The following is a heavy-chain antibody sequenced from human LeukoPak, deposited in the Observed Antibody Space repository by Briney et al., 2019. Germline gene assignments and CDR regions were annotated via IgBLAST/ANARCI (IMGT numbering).Heavy chain of an antibody. V-gene: IGHV4-4*07. CDR3: ANGGNSGSYFED. Sequence: SETLSLTCTVSGDSITNYYWSWVRQPAGKGLEWIGRLYTRGRTDYNPSLMSRVTVSVGTSKNQFSLKLSSVTAGDTAVYYCANGGNSGSYFEDWGQGVLVTVSS. CDR2: LYTRGRT. D-gene: IGHD1-26*01. CDR1: GDSITNYY. J-gene: IGHJ4*02.